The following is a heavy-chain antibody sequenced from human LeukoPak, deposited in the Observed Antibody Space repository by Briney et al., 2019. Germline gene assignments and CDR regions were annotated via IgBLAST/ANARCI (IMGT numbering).Heavy chain of an antibody. CDR3: AKDRRDQLLYSAFDI. D-gene: IGHD2-2*02. Sequence: GGSLRLSCAASGFTFSSYAMSWVRQAPGKGLEWVSGISGSGGSTYYADSVKGRFTISRDNSKNTLYLQMNSLRAEDTAVYYCAKDRRDQLLYSAFDIWGQGTMVTVSS. V-gene: IGHV3-23*01. CDR1: GFTFSSYA. CDR2: ISGSGGST. J-gene: IGHJ3*02.